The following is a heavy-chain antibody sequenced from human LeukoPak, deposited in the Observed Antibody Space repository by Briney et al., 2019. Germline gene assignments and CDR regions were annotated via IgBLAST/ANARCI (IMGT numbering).Heavy chain of an antibody. CDR2: IYDSGST. J-gene: IGHJ4*02. CDR3: ARHVTGYSLGPLSFHFDY. Sequence: PSETLSLTCTVSGGSISSYYWSWIRQPPGKGLEWIGYIYDSGSTNYNPSLKSRVTISVDTSKNQFSLKLSSVTAADMAVYYCARHVTGYSLGPLSFHFDYWGQGTLVTVSS. CDR1: GGSISSYY. D-gene: IGHD3-9*01. V-gene: IGHV4-59*08.